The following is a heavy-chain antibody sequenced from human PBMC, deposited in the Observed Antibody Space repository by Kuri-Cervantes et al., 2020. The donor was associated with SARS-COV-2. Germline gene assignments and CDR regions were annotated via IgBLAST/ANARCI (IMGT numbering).Heavy chain of an antibody. D-gene: IGHD3-3*01. CDR3: ARDGNDFWSGYYFYYYGMDV. CDR2: IYHSGST. Sequence: SETLSLTCAVSGYSISSGYYWGWIRQPPGKGLEWIGSIYHSGSTYYNPSLKSRVTISVDTSKNQFSLKLSSVTAADTAVYYCARDGNDFWSGYYFYYYGMDVWGQGTTVTVSS. CDR1: GYSISSGYY. J-gene: IGHJ6*02. V-gene: IGHV4-38-2*02.